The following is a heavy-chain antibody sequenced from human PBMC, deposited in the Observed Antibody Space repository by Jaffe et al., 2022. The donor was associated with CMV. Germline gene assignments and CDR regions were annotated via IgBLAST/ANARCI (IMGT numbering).Heavy chain of an antibody. CDR3: VRGDGGLDY. CDR2: IDEPGSST. D-gene: IGHD3-16*01. J-gene: IGHJ4*02. CDR1: GFTFTNYW. Sequence: EVQLVESGGGLVQPGGSLRLSCAASGFTFTNYWMHWVRQAPGKGLVWVSHIDEPGSSTTYADSVKGRFTISRDNDKNMVYLQMNSLRADDTAVYFCVRGDGGLDYWGQGSLVTVSS. V-gene: IGHV3-74*01.